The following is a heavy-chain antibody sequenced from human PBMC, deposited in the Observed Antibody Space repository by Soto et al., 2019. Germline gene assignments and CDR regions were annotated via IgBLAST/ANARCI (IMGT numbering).Heavy chain of an antibody. CDR2: IIPIFGTA. D-gene: IGHD6-6*01. J-gene: IGHJ4*02. V-gene: IGHV1-69*13. CDR1: GGTFSSYA. Sequence: SVKVSCKASGGTFSSYAISWVRQAPGQGLEWMGGIIPIFGTANYAQKFQGRVTITADESTSTAYMEMSSLRSEDTAVYYCARAEYSSSSLDYWGQGTLVTVSS. CDR3: ARAEYSSSSLDY.